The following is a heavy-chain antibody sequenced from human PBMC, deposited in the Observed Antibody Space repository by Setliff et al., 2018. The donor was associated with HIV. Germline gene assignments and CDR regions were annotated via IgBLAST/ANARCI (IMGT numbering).Heavy chain of an antibody. CDR3: ARQITMVRGVYQPYYYYYMDV. V-gene: IGHV4-59*08. CDR1: GGSISSYY. CDR2: IYCSGST. J-gene: IGHJ6*03. Sequence: PSETLSLTCTVSGGSISSYYWSWIRQPPGKGLEWIGYIYCSGSTNYNPSLKSRVTISVDTSKNQFSLKLSSVTAADTAVYYCARQITMVRGVYQPYYYYYMDVWGKGTTVTVSS. D-gene: IGHD3-10*01.